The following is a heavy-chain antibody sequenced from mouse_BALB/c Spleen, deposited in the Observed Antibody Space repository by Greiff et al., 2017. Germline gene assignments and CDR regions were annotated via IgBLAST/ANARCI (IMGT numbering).Heavy chain of an antibody. CDR2: ISYSGST. CDR3: ARGNYDYDGNWFAY. J-gene: IGHJ3*01. D-gene: IGHD2-4*01. V-gene: IGHV3-8*02. Sequence: DVKLQESGPSLVKPSQTLSLTCSVTGDSITSGYWNWIRKFPGNKLEYMGYISYSGSTYYNPSLKSRISITRDTSKNQYYLQLNSVTTEDTATYYCARGNYDYDGNWFAYWGQGTLVTVSA. CDR1: GDSITSGY.